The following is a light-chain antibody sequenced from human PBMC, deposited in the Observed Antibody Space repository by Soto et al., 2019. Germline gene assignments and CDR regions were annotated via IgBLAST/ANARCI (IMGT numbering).Light chain of an antibody. CDR2: AAS. Sequence: IQLTQSPSSLSASVGDRVTITCRASQGISSYLAWYQQKPGKAPKLLIYAASTLQSGVPSRFSGSGFGTDFTLTISSRQPEDFATYYCQQLNSYLWTFGQGTKGEIK. CDR1: QGISSY. V-gene: IGKV1-9*01. CDR3: QQLNSYLWT. J-gene: IGKJ1*01.